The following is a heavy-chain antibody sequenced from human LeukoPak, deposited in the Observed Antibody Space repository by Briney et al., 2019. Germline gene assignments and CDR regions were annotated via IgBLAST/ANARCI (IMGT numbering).Heavy chain of an antibody. CDR1: GGSISSGGYY. CDR2: IYYSGST. D-gene: IGHD3-10*01. Sequence: PSETLSLTCTVSGGSISSGGYYWSWIRQHPGKGLEWIGYIYYSGSTYYNPSLKSRVTISVDTSKNQFSLKLSSVTAAGTAVYYCARERTYYYGSGSFDYWGQGTLVTVSS. CDR3: ARERTYYYGSGSFDY. V-gene: IGHV4-31*03. J-gene: IGHJ4*02.